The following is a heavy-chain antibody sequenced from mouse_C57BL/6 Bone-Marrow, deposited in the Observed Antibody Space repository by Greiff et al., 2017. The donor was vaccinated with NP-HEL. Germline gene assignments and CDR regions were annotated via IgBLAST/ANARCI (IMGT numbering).Heavy chain of an antibody. CDR2: INYDGSST. CDR3: AREGGLRRRTYAMDY. CDR1: GFTSSDYY. D-gene: IGHD2-4*01. J-gene: IGHJ4*01. V-gene: IGHV5-16*01. Sequence: EVKLVESEGGLVQPGSSMKLSCTTSGFTSSDYYMAWVRQVPEKGLDWVANINYDGSSTYYLDSLKSRFIISRDNAKNILYLQMSSLKSEDTATYYCAREGGLRRRTYAMDYWGQGTSVTVSS.